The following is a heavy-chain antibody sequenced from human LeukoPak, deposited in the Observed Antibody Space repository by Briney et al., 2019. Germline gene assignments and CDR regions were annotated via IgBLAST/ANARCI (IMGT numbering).Heavy chain of an antibody. CDR1: GYTFTSYG. CDR2: MNPNSGNT. Sequence: ASVKVSCKASGYTFTSYGISWVRQATGQGLEWMGWMNPNSGNTGYAQKFQGRVTMTRNTSISTAYMELSSLRSGDTAVYYCARGLTRWLQFSLNYWGQGTLVTVSS. CDR3: ARGLTRWLQFSLNY. J-gene: IGHJ4*02. D-gene: IGHD5-24*01. V-gene: IGHV1-8*02.